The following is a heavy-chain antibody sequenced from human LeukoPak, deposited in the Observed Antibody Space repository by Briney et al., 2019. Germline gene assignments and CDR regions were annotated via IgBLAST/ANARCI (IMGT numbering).Heavy chain of an antibody. CDR1: GGSISSYY. CDR2: IYYSGST. CDR3: ARGYCSSTSCYGDYFDY. J-gene: IGHJ4*02. D-gene: IGHD2-2*01. Sequence: PSETLSLTCTVSGGSISSYYWSWIRQPPGKGLEWIGYIYYSGSTNYNPSLKSRVTISVDTSKNQFSLKLSSVTAADTAVYYCARGYCSSTSCYGDYFDYWGQGTLVTVSS. V-gene: IGHV4-59*08.